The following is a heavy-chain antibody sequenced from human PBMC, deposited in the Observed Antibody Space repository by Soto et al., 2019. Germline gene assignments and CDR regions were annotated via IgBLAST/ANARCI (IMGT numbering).Heavy chain of an antibody. CDR3: ARGRRDILTGNYRTKYMDV. CDR1: GGKIVGYD. CDR2: INHSGST. D-gene: IGHD3-9*01. V-gene: IGHV4-34*01. J-gene: IGHJ6*03. Sequence: SVTLSVSWTVDGGKIVGYDVSWIRPPTGKGLEWIGEINHSGSTNYNPSLKSRVTISVDTSKNQFSLKLSSVTAADTAVYYCARGRRDILTGNYRTKYMDVWGKGTTVTVSS.